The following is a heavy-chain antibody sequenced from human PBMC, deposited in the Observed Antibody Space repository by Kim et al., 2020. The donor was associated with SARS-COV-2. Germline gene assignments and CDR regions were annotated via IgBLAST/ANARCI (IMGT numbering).Heavy chain of an antibody. J-gene: IGHJ6*02. Sequence: SETLSLTCSFSTASISNSYWIWIRHPLGKGMEWIGNVYNTGSPNYNPSLESRVTMSVETSRNQFSLKLTSVTAADTGVYYCARGKFGFNGMDVWGQGTTVIVSS. CDR2: VYNTGSP. V-gene: IGHV4-59*01. CDR3: ARGKFGFNGMDV. CDR1: TASISNSY. D-gene: IGHD3-10*01.